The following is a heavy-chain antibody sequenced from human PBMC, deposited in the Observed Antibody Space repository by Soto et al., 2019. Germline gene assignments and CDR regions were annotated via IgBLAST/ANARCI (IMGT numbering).Heavy chain of an antibody. D-gene: IGHD2-15*01. Sequence: QVQLVESGGGLVKPGGSLRLSCAAFGFSFSDYYMSWIRQAPGKGLEWVSYIRSSGTTIYYADSVKGRFTISRDNTKNSLYLQMNSLRAEDTAVYYCARAGSPVGWFDPWGQGTLVTVSS. CDR3: ARAGSPVGWFDP. CDR1: GFSFSDYY. CDR2: IRSSGTTI. J-gene: IGHJ5*02. V-gene: IGHV3-11*01.